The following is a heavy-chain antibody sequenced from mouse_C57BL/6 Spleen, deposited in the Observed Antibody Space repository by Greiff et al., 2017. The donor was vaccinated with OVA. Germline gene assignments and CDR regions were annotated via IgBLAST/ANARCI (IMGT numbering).Heavy chain of an antibody. D-gene: IGHD2-3*01. CDR3: ARGGDDGYYSFAY. CDR2: INPYNGDT. CDR1: GYSFTGYF. V-gene: IGHV1-20*01. Sequence: VQLQQSGPELVKPGDSVKISCKASGYSFTGYFMNWVMQSHGKSLEWIGRINPYNGDTFYNQKFKGKATLTVDKSSSTAHMELRSLTSEDSAVYYCARGGDDGYYSFAYWGQGTLVTVSA. J-gene: IGHJ3*01.